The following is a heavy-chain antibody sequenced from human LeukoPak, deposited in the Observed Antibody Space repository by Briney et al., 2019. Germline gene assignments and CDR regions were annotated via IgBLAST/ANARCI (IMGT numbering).Heavy chain of an antibody. CDR3: AREVNSTTWRPLDY. Sequence: PSETQSLTCTVSGGPISSYYWSWIRQPAGKGLEWIGRIYTSGSTNYNPSLKSRATMSVDTSKNQFSLKLSSVTAADTAVYYCAREVNSTTWRPLDYWGQGTLVTVSS. J-gene: IGHJ4*02. CDR2: IYTSGST. D-gene: IGHD6-13*01. V-gene: IGHV4-4*07. CDR1: GGPISSYY.